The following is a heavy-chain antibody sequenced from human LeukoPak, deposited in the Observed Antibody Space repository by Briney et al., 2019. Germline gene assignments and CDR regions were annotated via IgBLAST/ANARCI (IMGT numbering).Heavy chain of an antibody. J-gene: IGHJ4*02. CDR2: ISAYNGNT. CDR1: GYTFTSYG. D-gene: IGHD3-22*01. CDR3: ARGRTYYYDSSGYYYFDY. V-gene: IGHV1-18*01. Sequence: ASVTVSCTASGYTFTSYGISWVRQAPGQGLEWMGWISAYNGNTNYAQKLQGRVTMTTDTSTSTAYMELRSLRSDDTAVYYCARGRTYYYDSSGYYYFDYWGQGTLVTVSS.